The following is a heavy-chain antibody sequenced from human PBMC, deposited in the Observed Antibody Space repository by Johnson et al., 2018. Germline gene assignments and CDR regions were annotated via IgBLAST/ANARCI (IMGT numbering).Heavy chain of an antibody. D-gene: IGHD6-19*01. Sequence: QVQLQESGPGLVKPSETLSLTCAVSGGSISRTSYSWDWIRQPPGKGLEWIGSIYYGGSTYYNPSLKSRVTISVDMSKNHFSLKLTSVTAADTAVYYCARPENSGCNGNVFAVWGLGTMVTVSS. J-gene: IGHJ3*01. V-gene: IGHV4-39*02. CDR1: GGSISRTSYS. CDR3: ARPENSGCNGNVFAV. CDR2: IYYGGST.